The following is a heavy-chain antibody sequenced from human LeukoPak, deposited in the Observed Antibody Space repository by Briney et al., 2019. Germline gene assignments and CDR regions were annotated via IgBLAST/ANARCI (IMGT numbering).Heavy chain of an antibody. J-gene: IGHJ3*02. Sequence: GGSLRLSCAASGFTFNSYYMNWVRQAPGKGLEWVSSIHSSDSYINYADSVRGRFTIPRDNAKSSLYLQMNSLRAEDTAVYYCARGVLGYGRNDAFDIWGQGTMVTVSS. CDR2: IHSSDSYI. CDR3: ARGVLGYGRNDAFDI. CDR1: GFTFNSYY. D-gene: IGHD4-23*01. V-gene: IGHV3-21*01.